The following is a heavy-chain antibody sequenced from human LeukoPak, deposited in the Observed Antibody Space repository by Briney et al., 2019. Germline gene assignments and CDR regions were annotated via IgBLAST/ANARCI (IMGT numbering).Heavy chain of an antibody. CDR3: VRDGRGYSTAYFDS. V-gene: IGHV3-49*03. CDR1: GFTFGDHG. Sequence: GGSLRLSCIASGFTFGDHGMSWFRQAPGKGLEWVSFIRSKMYGETADYAASVKGRFTISRDDSNSITYLQMNSLKTEDTAVYHCVRDGRGYSTAYFDSWGLGTLVTVSS. J-gene: IGHJ4*02. D-gene: IGHD5-12*01. CDR2: IRSKMYGETA.